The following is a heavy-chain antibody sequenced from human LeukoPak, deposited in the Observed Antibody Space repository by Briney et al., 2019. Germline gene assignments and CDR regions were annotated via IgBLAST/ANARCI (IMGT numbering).Heavy chain of an antibody. Sequence: PSETLSLTCTVSGGSISSYYWSWIRQPPGKGLEWIGYIYYSGSTNYNPSLKSRVTISVDTSKNQFSLKLSSVTAADTAVYYCAGWAIAAAGRDYYYYYGMDVWGQGTTVTVSS. CDR3: AGWAIAAAGRDYYYYYGMDV. CDR1: GGSISSYY. CDR2: IYYSGST. V-gene: IGHV4-59*01. J-gene: IGHJ6*02. D-gene: IGHD6-13*01.